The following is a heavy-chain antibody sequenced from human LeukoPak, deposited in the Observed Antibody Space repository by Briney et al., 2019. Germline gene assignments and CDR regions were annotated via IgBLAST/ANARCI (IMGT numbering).Heavy chain of an antibody. V-gene: IGHV1-69*13. CDR3: ARGHYDILTGLRNFDY. CDR1: GYTFTSYA. D-gene: IGHD3-9*01. J-gene: IGHJ4*02. Sequence: GASVKVSCKASGYTFTSYAISWVRQAPGQGLEWMGGIIPIFGTANYAQKFQGRVTITADESTSTAYMELSSLRSEDTAVYYCARGHYDILTGLRNFDYWGQGTLVTVSS. CDR2: IIPIFGTA.